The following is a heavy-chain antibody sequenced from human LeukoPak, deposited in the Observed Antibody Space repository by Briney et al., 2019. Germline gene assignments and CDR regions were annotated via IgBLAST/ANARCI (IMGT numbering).Heavy chain of an antibody. CDR2: INHSGST. CDR3: ARGGYYGSGSYYNVY. D-gene: IGHD3-10*01. Sequence: SETLSLTCAVYGGSFSGYYWSWIRRPPGKGLEWIGEINHSGSTNYNPSLKSRVTISVDTSKSQFSLKLSSVTAADTAVYYCARGGYYGSGSYYNVYWGQGTLVTVSS. J-gene: IGHJ4*02. V-gene: IGHV4-34*01. CDR1: GGSFSGYY.